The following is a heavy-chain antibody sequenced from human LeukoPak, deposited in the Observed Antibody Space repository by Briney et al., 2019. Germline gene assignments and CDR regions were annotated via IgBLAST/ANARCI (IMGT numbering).Heavy chain of an antibody. Sequence: SETLSLTCIVSGCSISSTTYYWGWIRQPPGRGLEWIGSLYYSGTSYYSPSPKSRVTMSVDTSKNQFSLKLTSVTAADTAVYYCARLKGIVNKPFDYWGQGTLVTVSS. CDR2: LYYSGTS. CDR3: ARLKGIVNKPFDY. CDR1: GCSISSTTYY. J-gene: IGHJ4*02. D-gene: IGHD3-16*02. V-gene: IGHV4-39*01.